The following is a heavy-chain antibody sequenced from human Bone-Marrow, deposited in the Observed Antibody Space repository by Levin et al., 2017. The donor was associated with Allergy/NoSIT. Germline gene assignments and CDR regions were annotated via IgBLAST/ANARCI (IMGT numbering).Heavy chain of an antibody. CDR3: AIKGGTYYYGSGSYFPLYYFDY. D-gene: IGHD3-10*01. J-gene: IGHJ4*02. CDR1: GYTFTSYA. V-gene: IGHV1-3*01. Sequence: GASVKVSCKASGYTFTSYAMHWVRQAPGQRLEWMGWINAGNGNTKYSQKFQGRVTITRDTSASTAYMELSSLRSEDTAVYYCAIKGGTYYYGSGSYFPLYYFDYWGQGTLVTVSS. CDR2: INAGNGNT.